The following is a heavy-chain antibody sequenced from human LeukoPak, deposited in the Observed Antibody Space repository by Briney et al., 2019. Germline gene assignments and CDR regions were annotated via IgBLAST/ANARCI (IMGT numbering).Heavy chain of an antibody. V-gene: IGHV5-51*01. CDR2: IYPDDSDT. J-gene: IGHJ6*03. Sequence: GESLQISCQGSGYIFASSWIGWVRQLPGKGLEWMGIIYPDDSDTRYSPSFEGQITISVDKSISTAYLQWSSLKASDTAVYYCARHGHCTNGVCYSNYYYHMDVWGKGTTVTVSS. D-gene: IGHD2-8*01. CDR1: GYIFASSW. CDR3: ARHGHCTNGVCYSNYYYHMDV.